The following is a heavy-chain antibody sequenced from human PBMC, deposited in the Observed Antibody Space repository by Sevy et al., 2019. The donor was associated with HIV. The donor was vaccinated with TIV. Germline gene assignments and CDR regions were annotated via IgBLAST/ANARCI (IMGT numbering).Heavy chain of an antibody. CDR2: IWYDASKK. CDR1: GFTFNIYG. D-gene: IGHD6-19*01. V-gene: IGHV3-33*06. CDR3: AKDDAAYSSAWTFPDY. J-gene: IGHJ4*02. Sequence: GGSLRLSCAASGFTFNIYGMHWVRQAPGKGLEWVAVIWYDASKKYHTDTVKGRFIISRDNSKNTLYLQMNSLRAEDSAVYYCAKDDAAYSSAWTFPDYWGQGTLVTVSS.